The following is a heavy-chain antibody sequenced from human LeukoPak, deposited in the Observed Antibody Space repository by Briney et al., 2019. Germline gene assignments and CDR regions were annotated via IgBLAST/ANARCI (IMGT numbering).Heavy chain of an antibody. CDR1: GYSFTSYW. CDR3: ARGNYYDSSGYYYVHDY. J-gene: IGHJ4*02. CDR2: IYPGDSDT. Sequence: GESLKISCKGSGYSFTSYWIGWVRQMPGKGLEWMGIIYPGDSDTRYSPSFQGQVTISADKSIGTAYLQWSSLKASDTAMYYCARGNYYDSSGYYYVHDYWGQGTLVTVSS. V-gene: IGHV5-51*01. D-gene: IGHD3-22*01.